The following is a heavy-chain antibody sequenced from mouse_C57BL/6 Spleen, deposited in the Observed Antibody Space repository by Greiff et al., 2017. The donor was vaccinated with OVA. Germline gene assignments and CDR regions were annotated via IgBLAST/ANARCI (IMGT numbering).Heavy chain of an antibody. Sequence: VQLQQSGPELVKPGASVKISCKASGYSFTGYYMNWVKQSPEKSLEWIGEINPSTGGTTYNQKFKAKATLTVDKSSSTAYMQLKSLTSEDSAVYYCAKEGDYDGVAYWGQGTLVTVSA. D-gene: IGHD2-4*01. CDR1: GYSFTGYY. J-gene: IGHJ3*01. CDR2: INPSTGGT. V-gene: IGHV1-42*01. CDR3: AKEGDYDGVAY.